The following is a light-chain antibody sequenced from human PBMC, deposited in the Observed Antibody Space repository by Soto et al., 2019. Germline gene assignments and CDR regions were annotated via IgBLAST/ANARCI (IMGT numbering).Light chain of an antibody. Sequence: EIVLTQSPGTLSLSPGERATLSCRASQSVSSSYLAWYQQKPGQAPRLLVYGSSNRATGVSDRFSGSGSGTDFTLNIISLEPEDFAVYYGLHSDNSPRTFGQGTKVEI. V-gene: IGKV3-20*01. CDR3: LHSDNSPRT. J-gene: IGKJ1*01. CDR2: GSS. CDR1: QSVSSSY.